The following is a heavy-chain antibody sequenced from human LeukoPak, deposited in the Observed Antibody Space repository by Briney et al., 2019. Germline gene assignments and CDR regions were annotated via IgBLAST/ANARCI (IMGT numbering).Heavy chain of an antibody. Sequence: GGSLRLSCAASGFTFSSNAMSWVRQAPGKGLEWVSGIGVVTTNTYYADSVKGRFTISRDNAKNSVYLQMNSLRDEDTAVYYCARKRLDCSGGSCYGDLDYWGQGTLVTVSS. V-gene: IGHV3-23*01. CDR3: ARKRLDCSGGSCYGDLDY. CDR1: GFTFSSNA. CDR2: IGVVTTNT. D-gene: IGHD2-15*01. J-gene: IGHJ4*02.